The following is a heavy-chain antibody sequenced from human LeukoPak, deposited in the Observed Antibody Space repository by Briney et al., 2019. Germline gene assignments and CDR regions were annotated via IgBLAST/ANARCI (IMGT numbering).Heavy chain of an antibody. D-gene: IGHD1-26*01. Sequence: GGSLRLSCAASGFTFDDYAMHWVRQAPGKGLEWVSGISWNSGSIGYADSVKGRFTISRDNAKNSLYLQMNSLRAEDTAVYYCARDSRGSMGASDYWGQGTLVTVSS. CDR3: ARDSRGSMGASDY. CDR1: GFTFDDYA. V-gene: IGHV3-9*01. CDR2: ISWNSGSI. J-gene: IGHJ4*02.